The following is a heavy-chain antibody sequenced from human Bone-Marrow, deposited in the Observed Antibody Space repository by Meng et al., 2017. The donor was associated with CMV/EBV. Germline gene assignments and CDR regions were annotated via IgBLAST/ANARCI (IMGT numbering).Heavy chain of an antibody. Sequence: ASVKVSCKASGYTFTSYGISWVRQAPGQGLEWMGWISAYNGNTNYAQKFQGRVTMTTDTSTSTAYMEMRSLRSDDTAVYYCARERRRVTYYYGSGNPVGSYYGMDVWGQGTTVTV. CDR2: ISAYNGNT. J-gene: IGHJ6*02. CDR1: GYTFTSYG. V-gene: IGHV1-18*01. CDR3: ARERRRVTYYYGSGNPVGSYYGMDV. D-gene: IGHD3-10*01.